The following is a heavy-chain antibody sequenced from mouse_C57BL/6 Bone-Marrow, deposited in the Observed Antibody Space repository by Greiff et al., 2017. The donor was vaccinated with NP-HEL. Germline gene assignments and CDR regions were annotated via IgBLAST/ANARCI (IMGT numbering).Heavy chain of an antibody. V-gene: IGHV5-4*03. CDR3: ASDRSGY. CDR1: GFTFSSYA. J-gene: IGHJ2*01. CDR2: ISDGGSYT. Sequence: EVKVVESGGGLVKPGGSLKLSCAASGFTFSSYAMSWVRQTPEKRLEWVATISDGGSYTYYPDNVKGRFTISRYNAKNNLYLQMSHLKSEDTAMYYCASDRSGYWGQGTTLTVSS.